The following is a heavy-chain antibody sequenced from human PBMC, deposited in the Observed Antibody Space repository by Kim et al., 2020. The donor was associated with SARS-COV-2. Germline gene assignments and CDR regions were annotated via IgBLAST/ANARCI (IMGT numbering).Heavy chain of an antibody. V-gene: IGHV3-11*01. Sequence: GGSLRLSCAASGFTFSDEYMSWIRQAPGKGLEWVSYISNIGGSIHYADAVQGRFTISRDNAKNSLYLQMNSLRAEDTAIYYCVGARGAGPAAHFDYWGQGTLVVLSS. J-gene: IGHJ4*02. CDR1: GFTFSDEY. D-gene: IGHD2-2*01. CDR3: VGARGAGPAAHFDY. CDR2: ISNIGGSI.